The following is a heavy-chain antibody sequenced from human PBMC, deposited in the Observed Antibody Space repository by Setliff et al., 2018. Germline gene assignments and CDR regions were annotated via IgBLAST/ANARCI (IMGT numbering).Heavy chain of an antibody. D-gene: IGHD3-22*01. CDR1: GGSISSGDYY. J-gene: IGHJ6*02. CDR3: AGGLYYYDSSGYPWYFDYYGMDV. V-gene: IGHV4-39*07. CDR2: IYHSGST. Sequence: SETLSLTCTVSGGSISSGDYYWSWIRQPPGKGLEWIGSIYHSGSTYYNPSLKSRVTISVDTSKNQFSLKLSSVTAADTAVYYCAGGLYYYDSSGYPWYFDYYGMDVWGRGTTVTVSS.